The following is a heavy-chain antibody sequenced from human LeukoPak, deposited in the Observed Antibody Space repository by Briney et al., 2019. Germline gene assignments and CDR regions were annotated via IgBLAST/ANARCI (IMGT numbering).Heavy chain of an antibody. J-gene: IGHJ3*02. V-gene: IGHV3-15*01. CDR2: IKSKTDGGTT. CDR1: GFTFSNAW. Sequence: TGGSLRLSCAASGFTFSNAWMSWVRQAPGKGLEWVGRIKSKTDGGTTDYAAPVKGRFTISRDDSKNTLYLQMNSLKTEDTAVYYFTPGYYDFWSWYFVSFDILGQGTMVTVSS. D-gene: IGHD3-3*01. CDR3: TPGYYDFWSWYFVSFDI.